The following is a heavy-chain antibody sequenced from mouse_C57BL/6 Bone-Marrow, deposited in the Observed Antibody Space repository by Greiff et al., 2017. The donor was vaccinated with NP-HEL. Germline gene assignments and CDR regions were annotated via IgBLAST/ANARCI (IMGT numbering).Heavy chain of an antibody. J-gene: IGHJ3*01. CDR3: AREGYYSFAY. CDR1: GFTFSSYA. D-gene: IGHD2-3*01. Sequence: EVMLVESGGGLVKPGGSLKLSCAASGFTFSSYAMSWVRPTPEKRLEWVATISDGGSYTYYPDNVKGRFTISRDNAKNNLYLQMSHLKSEDTAMYYCAREGYYSFAYWGQGTLVTVSA. CDR2: ISDGGSYT. V-gene: IGHV5-4*01.